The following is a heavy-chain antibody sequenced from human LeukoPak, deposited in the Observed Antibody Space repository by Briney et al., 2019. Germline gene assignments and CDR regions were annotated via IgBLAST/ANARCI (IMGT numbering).Heavy chain of an antibody. Sequence: GGSLRLSCAAYGFTVSSNYMSWVRQAPGKGLEWVSVIYSGGSTYYAGSVKGRFTISRDNSKNTMYLQMNRLRAEDTAVYYCASTGITIPPYYYYGMDAWGQGTTVTVSS. CDR2: IYSGGST. J-gene: IGHJ6*02. CDR3: ASTGITIPPYYYYGMDA. D-gene: IGHD3-3*01. V-gene: IGHV3-53*01. CDR1: GFTVSSNY.